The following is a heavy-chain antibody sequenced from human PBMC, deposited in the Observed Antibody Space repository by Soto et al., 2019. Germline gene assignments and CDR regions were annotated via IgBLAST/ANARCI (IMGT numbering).Heavy chain of an antibody. CDR2: ISSSSSTI. D-gene: IGHD6-6*01. CDR1: GFTFSSYS. V-gene: IGHV3-48*01. J-gene: IGHJ6*03. CDR3: ARSYSSSSGSSPYYYYYMDV. Sequence: GGSLRLSCAASGFTFSSYSMNWVRQAPGKGLEWVSYISSSSSTIYYADSVKGRFTISRDNAKNSLYLQMNSRRAEDTAVYYCARSYSSSSGSSPYYYYYMDVWGKGTTVTVSS.